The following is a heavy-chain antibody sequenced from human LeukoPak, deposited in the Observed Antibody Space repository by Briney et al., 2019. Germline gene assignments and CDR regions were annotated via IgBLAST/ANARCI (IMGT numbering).Heavy chain of an antibody. CDR2: ISTSSSYI. D-gene: IGHD2-21*02. CDR1: GFTFSVYS. V-gene: IGHV3-21*01. Sequence: SGGSLRLSCAASGFTFSVYSMNWVRQAPGKGLEWVSSISTSSSYIYYADSVKGRFTISRDNARSSLYLQMNSLRAEDTAVYYCARDRYCGGDCSSPSNWFDPWGQGTLVTVSS. J-gene: IGHJ5*02. CDR3: ARDRYCGGDCSSPSNWFDP.